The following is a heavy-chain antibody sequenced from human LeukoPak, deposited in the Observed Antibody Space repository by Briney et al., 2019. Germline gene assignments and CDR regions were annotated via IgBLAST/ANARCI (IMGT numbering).Heavy chain of an antibody. V-gene: IGHV3-48*03. Sequence: GGTLRLSCVASGFTFRSHGMNWVRQAPGKGLEWVSGIRGDGITTYYADSVKGRFTISRDNAKNSLYLQMNSLRAEDTAVYYCARDRGVRGVIMSNWFDPWGQGTLVTVSS. D-gene: IGHD3-10*01. CDR2: IRGDGITT. J-gene: IGHJ5*02. CDR1: GFTFRSHG. CDR3: ARDRGVRGVIMSNWFDP.